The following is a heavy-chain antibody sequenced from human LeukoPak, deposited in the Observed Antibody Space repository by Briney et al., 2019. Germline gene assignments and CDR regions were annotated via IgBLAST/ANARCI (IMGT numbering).Heavy chain of an antibody. J-gene: IGHJ4*02. CDR3: ARSVRTIFGVVTTPGFDY. CDR1: GGSFSGYY. V-gene: IGHV4-59*01. CDR2: IYYSGST. D-gene: IGHD3-3*01. Sequence: SETLSLTCAVYGGSFSGYYWSWIRQPPGKGLEWIGYIYYSGSTNYNPSLKSRVTISVDTAKNQFSLKLSSVTAADTAVYYCARSVRTIFGVVTTPGFDYWGQGTLVTVSS.